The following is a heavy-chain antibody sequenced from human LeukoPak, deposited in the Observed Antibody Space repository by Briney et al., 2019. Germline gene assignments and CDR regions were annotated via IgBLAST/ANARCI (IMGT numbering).Heavy chain of an antibody. V-gene: IGHV1-46*01. Sequence: ASVKVSCKASGDTFTSYYFHWVRQAPGQGLEWIGILNPSGGSTSYAQQFQGRVTMTRDTSTRTVYMDLSSLRSEETAVYYCARVVVGATIPHYWGQGTLVTVSS. D-gene: IGHD1-26*01. CDR3: ARVVVGATIPHY. J-gene: IGHJ4*02. CDR1: GDTFTSYY. CDR2: LNPSGGST.